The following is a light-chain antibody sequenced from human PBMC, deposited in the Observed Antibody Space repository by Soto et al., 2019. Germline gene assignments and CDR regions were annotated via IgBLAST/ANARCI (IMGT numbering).Light chain of an antibody. J-gene: IGLJ1*01. CDR1: SSNIGNNY. CDR3: GTWDSSLSAAV. CDR2: ENN. V-gene: IGLV1-51*02. Sequence: QSVLTQPPSMSAAPGQKVTISYSGSSSNIGNNYVSWYQQLPGTAPKLLIYENNKRPSGIPDRFSGSKSGTSATLGITGLQTGDEADYYCGTWDSSLSAAVFGTGTKVTVL.